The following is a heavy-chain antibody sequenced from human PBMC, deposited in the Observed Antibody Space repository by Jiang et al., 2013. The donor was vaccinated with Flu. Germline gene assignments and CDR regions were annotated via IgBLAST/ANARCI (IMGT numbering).Heavy chain of an antibody. J-gene: IGHJ5*02. CDR1: GFTFSGYW. CDR2: IKQDGSEK. Sequence: SLGLSCAASGFTFSGYWMSWVRQAPGKGLEWVANIKQDGSEKYYVDSVKGRFTISRDNAKNSLYLQINSLRAEDTAVYYCARGSIAARSWFDPWGQGTLVTVSS. CDR3: ARGSIAARSWFDP. V-gene: IGHV3-7*03. D-gene: IGHD6-6*01.